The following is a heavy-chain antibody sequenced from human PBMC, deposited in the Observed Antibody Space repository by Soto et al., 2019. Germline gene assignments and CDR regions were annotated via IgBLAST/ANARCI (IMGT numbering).Heavy chain of an antibody. Sequence: SETLSLTCTVSGGSISRYYWSWIRQPPGKGLEWIVYMYYSGSTKYNPSLKSRVTISVDTSKNQFSLKLNSVTAADTAMYYCAGEVPGHQFDYGGRGTLVTVSS. CDR3: AGEVPGHQFDY. D-gene: IGHD2-2*01. CDR2: MYYSGST. V-gene: IGHV4-59*01. CDR1: GGSISRYY. J-gene: IGHJ4*02.